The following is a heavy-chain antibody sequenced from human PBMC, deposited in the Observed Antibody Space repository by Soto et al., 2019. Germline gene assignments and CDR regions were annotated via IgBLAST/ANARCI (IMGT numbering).Heavy chain of an antibody. CDR1: GFTFDDYA. Sequence: EVQLVESGGGLVQPGRSLRLSCAASGFTFDDYAMHWVRQAPGKGLEWVSGISWNSGSLGYADSVKGRFTISRDNAKNSLYLQMNSLRAEDTALYYCAKAQFQNYGDYYFDYWGQGTLVTVSS. V-gene: IGHV3-9*01. J-gene: IGHJ4*02. D-gene: IGHD4-17*01. CDR3: AKAQFQNYGDYYFDY. CDR2: ISWNSGSL.